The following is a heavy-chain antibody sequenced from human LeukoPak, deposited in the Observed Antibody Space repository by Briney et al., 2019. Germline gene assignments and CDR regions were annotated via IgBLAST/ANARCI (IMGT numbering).Heavy chain of an antibody. CDR3: ARLLRGSAFDI. D-gene: IGHD3-10*01. J-gene: IGHJ3*02. V-gene: IGHV3-48*03. Sequence: GWSLRLSCAASAFTFSSYEMNWVRQAPGKGLEWVSYISSGSTIYYADSVKGRFTISRDNAKNTLYLQMNSLTAEDTAVYYCARLLRGSAFDIWGQGTMVTVSS. CDR2: ISSGSTI. CDR1: AFTFSSYE.